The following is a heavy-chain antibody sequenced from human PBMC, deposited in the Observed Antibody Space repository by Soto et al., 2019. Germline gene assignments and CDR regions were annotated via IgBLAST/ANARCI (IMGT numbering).Heavy chain of an antibody. J-gene: IGHJ4*02. Sequence: SETLSLTCTVSGASISSGDYFWSWIRQSPGKGLEWIGYIYDSGSSYYNPSLKSRVTMSVDTSKNQFSLKLRSVTAADTAVYYCAREKGYISGPKNFDYWGQGTLVTVYS. D-gene: IGHD5-12*01. CDR3: AREKGYISGPKNFDY. CDR1: GASISSGDYF. CDR2: IYDSGSS. V-gene: IGHV4-30-4*01.